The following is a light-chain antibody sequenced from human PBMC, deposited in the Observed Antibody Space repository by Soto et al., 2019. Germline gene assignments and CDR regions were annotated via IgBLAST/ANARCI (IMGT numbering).Light chain of an antibody. CDR1: QSVSSSY. CDR2: ASS. V-gene: IGKV3-20*01. J-gene: IGKJ5*01. Sequence: EIVLTQSPGTLSLSPGARATLSSRARQSVSSSYLAWYQQQPGQAPRLLVYASSNRATGIPDRFSGSASGTDFTLTINRLEPEDFAVYYCQLYGISPHFGQGTRLEIK. CDR3: QLYGISPH.